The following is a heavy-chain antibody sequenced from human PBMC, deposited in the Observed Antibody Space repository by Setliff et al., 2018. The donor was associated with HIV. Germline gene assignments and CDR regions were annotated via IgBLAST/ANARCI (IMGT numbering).Heavy chain of an antibody. CDR1: GGSISNDY. CDR3: AREDGSNSHDTFEI. CDR2: IYYTGST. Sequence: SETLSLTCTVSGGSISNDYWHWIRQSPGRGLEWIGYIYYTGSTNYNPSLKSRVAMSVDSSNHQFSLKLTSVTPADTSIYYCAREDGSNSHDTFEIWGQGILVTVSS. D-gene: IGHD1-1*01. J-gene: IGHJ3*02. V-gene: IGHV4-59*01.